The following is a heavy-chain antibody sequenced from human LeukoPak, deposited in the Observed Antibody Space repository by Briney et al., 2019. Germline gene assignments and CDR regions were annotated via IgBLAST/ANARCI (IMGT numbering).Heavy chain of an antibody. V-gene: IGHV1-46*01. Sequence: GASVKVSCKASGYTFTSYYMHWVRQAPGQGLEWMGIINPSGGSTSYAQKFQGRVTMTRDTSTSTVYMELSSLRSEDTAVYYCAPALSGYSYGSCPGDYYYGMDVWGQGTTVTVSS. J-gene: IGHJ6*02. CDR1: GYTFTSYY. D-gene: IGHD5-18*01. CDR3: APALSGYSYGSCPGDYYYGMDV. CDR2: INPSGGST.